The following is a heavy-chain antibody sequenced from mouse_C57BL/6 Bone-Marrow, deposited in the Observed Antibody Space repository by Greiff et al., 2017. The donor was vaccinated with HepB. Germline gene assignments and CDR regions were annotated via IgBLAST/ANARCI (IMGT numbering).Heavy chain of an antibody. CDR1: GFTFSSYA. V-gene: IGHV5-4*03. J-gene: IGHJ1*03. CDR2: ISDGGSYT. Sequence: EVNVVESGGGLVKPGGSLKLSCAASGFTFSSYAMSWVRQTPEKRLEWVATISDGGSYTYYPDNVKGRFTISRDNAKNNLYLQMSHLKSEDTAMYYCARPYSNWYFDVWGTGTTVTVSS. CDR3: ARPYSNWYFDV. D-gene: IGHD2-5*01.